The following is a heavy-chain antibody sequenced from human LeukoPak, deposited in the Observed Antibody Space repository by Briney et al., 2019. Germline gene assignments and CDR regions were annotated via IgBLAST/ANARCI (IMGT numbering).Heavy chain of an antibody. D-gene: IGHD3-10*01. J-gene: IGHJ3*02. Sequence: VASVRVSCKASGYTFTGYYMHWVRQAPGQGLEWMGWINPNSGGTNYAQKFQGRVTMTRDTSISTAYMELSRLRSDDTAVYYCARVGNYGSAPDAFDIWGQGTMVTVSS. CDR2: INPNSGGT. V-gene: IGHV1-2*02. CDR3: ARVGNYGSAPDAFDI. CDR1: GYTFTGYY.